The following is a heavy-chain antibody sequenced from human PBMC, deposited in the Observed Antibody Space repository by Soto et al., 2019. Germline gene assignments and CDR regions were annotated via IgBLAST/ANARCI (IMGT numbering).Heavy chain of an antibody. J-gene: IGHJ4*02. D-gene: IGHD6-13*01. Sequence: PGGSLRLSCAASGFTFSSYWMTWVRQAPGKGLERVAVISFDGSDTFYGDSVKGRFTISRDNSENTLYLQMNSLRAEDTAVYYFARDHDNRSWYGYLDYWGQGTLVTVSS. CDR2: ISFDGSDT. CDR3: ARDHDNRSWYGYLDY. CDR1: GFTFSSYW. V-gene: IGHV3-30*03.